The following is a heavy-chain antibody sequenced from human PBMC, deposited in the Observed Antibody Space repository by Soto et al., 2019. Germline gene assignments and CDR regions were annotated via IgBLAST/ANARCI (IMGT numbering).Heavy chain of an antibody. CDR3: ARRVVPASKDYYYGMDV. Sequence: SQTLSLTCAISGDSVSSDSAAWNLIKQSPSTGLEWLGRTYYRSKWYNDYAVSVKSRITIIPDASKNQCSLQLNSVTPEDTAVYYCARRVVPASKDYYYGMDVWGQGTTVTVSS. CDR2: TYYRSKWYN. V-gene: IGHV6-1*01. J-gene: IGHJ6*02. CDR1: GDSVSSDSAA. D-gene: IGHD2-2*01.